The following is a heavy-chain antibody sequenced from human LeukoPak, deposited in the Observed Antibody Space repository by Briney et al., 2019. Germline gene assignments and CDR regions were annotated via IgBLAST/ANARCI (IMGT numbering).Heavy chain of an antibody. D-gene: IGHD6-19*01. CDR3: ARDLAVAGLYYFDY. CDR2: IYHSGST. CDR1: GGSISSSNW. Sequence: SGTLSLTCAVSGGSISSSNWWSWVRQPPGKGLEWIGEIYHSGSTNYNPSLKSRVTISVDTSKNQFSLKLSSVTAADTAVYYCARDLAVAGLYYFDYWGQGTLVTVSS. V-gene: IGHV4-4*02. J-gene: IGHJ4*02.